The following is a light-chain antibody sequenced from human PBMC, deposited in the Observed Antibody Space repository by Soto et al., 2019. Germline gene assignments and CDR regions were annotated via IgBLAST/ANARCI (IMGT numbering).Light chain of an antibody. CDR2: GAS. V-gene: IGKV3-15*01. J-gene: IGKJ1*01. CDR1: QSVSSN. CDR3: QQYNNWPRT. Sequence: EILMTQSPATLSVSPGESATLSCRASQSVSSNLAWYQQTPGQAPRILIYGASTRDTGIPARISGSGSGTEFTLTISRLQSEDFEVYFCQQYNNWPRTFGQGTKVDIK.